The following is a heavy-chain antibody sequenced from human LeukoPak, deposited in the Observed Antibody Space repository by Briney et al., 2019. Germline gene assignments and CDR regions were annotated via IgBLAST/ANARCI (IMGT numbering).Heavy chain of an antibody. J-gene: IGHJ4*02. CDR2: IYYSGST. CDR1: GGSFSTYY. Sequence: SETLSLTCTVSGGSFSTYYWSWIRQPPGKGLEWIGYIYYSGSTTYNPSLKSRVTISVDTSKNQFSLRLRSVTAADTAVYHCARHGSGSYMAYWGQGTLVTVSS. D-gene: IGHD1-26*01. V-gene: IGHV4-59*08. CDR3: ARHGSGSYMAY.